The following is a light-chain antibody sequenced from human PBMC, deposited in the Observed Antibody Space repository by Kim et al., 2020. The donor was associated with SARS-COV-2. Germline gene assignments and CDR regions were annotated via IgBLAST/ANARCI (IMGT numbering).Light chain of an antibody. J-gene: IGLJ2*01. CDR3: QAWDSGVV. CDR1: KLGDKY. CDR2: QDS. Sequence: SYELTQPPSVSVSPGQTASITCSGDKLGDKYACWYQQKPGQSPVLVIYQDSKRPSGISERLSGSNSGNTATLTISGTQAMDEADYYCQAWDSGVVFGGGTQLTVL. V-gene: IGLV3-1*01.